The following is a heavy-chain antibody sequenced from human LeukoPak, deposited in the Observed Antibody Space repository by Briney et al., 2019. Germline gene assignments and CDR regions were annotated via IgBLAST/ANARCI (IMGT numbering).Heavy chain of an antibody. D-gene: IGHD2-2*01. Sequence: DSVKVSCKASGYTLTAYYIYWGRQAPGQGLEWMGWINPNSGGTNYAQKFQGRVTLTRDTSITTAYMELNRLRSDDTAVYYCAKARGLYCSSTSCYDCDVWGKGTTVTVSS. J-gene: IGHJ6*04. V-gene: IGHV1-2*02. CDR2: INPNSGGT. CDR1: GYTLTAYY. CDR3: AKARGLYCSSTSCYDCDV.